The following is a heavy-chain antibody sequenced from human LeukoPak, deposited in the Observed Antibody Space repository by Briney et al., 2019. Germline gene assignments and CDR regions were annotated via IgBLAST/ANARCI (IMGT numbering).Heavy chain of an antibody. J-gene: IGHJ3*02. Sequence: PSETLSLTCTVSGGSISSSSYYWGWIRQPPGKGLEWIGSIYYSGSTYYNPSLKSRVTISVDTSKNQFSLKLSSVTAADTAVYYCARGRGYRGFDIWGQGTMVTVSS. V-gene: IGHV4-39*07. CDR1: GGSISSSSYY. CDR2: IYYSGST. D-gene: IGHD5-12*01. CDR3: ARGRGYRGFDI.